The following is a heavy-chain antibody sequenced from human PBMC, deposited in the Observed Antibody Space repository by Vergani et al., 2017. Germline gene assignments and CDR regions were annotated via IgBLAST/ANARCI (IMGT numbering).Heavy chain of an antibody. CDR1: GFTFSDYY. D-gene: IGHD3-22*01. CDR3: ARVGPAYYYDSSGYPIDY. V-gene: IGHV3-11*01. CDR2: ISSSGSTI. Sequence: QVQLVESGGGLVKPGGSLRLSCAASGFTFSDYYMSWIRQAPGKGLEWVSYISSSGSTIYYADYVKGRFTISRDNVKNSLYLPMNSLIAEDTAVYYCARVGPAYYYDSSGYPIDYWGQGTLVTVAS. J-gene: IGHJ4*02.